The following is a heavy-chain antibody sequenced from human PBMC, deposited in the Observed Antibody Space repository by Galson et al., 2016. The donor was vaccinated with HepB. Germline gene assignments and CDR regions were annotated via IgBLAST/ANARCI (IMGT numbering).Heavy chain of an antibody. CDR1: GFTFSSYA. CDR2: IIGSGVNT. V-gene: IGHV3-23*01. J-gene: IGHJ5*02. CDR3: AKGVAAYKVDWFDP. Sequence: SLRLSCAASGFTFSSYAMTWVRQTPGKGLEWLSSIIGSGVNTFYADSVKGRFTISRDNSNNALYLQMNSLRAEDTAIYYCAKGVAAYKVDWFDPWGQGTLVTVSS. D-gene: IGHD6-6*01.